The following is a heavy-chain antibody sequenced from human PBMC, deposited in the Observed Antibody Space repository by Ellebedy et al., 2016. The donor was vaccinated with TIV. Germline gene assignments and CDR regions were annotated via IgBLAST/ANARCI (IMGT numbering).Heavy chain of an antibody. CDR1: GYTFTSYY. CDR2: INTSGGST. CDR3: ARLSIAARSHDY. V-gene: IGHV1-46*01. J-gene: IGHJ4*02. D-gene: IGHD6-6*01. Sequence: AASVKVSCKASGYTFTSYYMHWVRQAPGQGLEWMGIINTSGGSTSYAQKFQGRVTMTRDTSTSTVYMELSSLRSEDTAVYYCARLSIAARSHDYWGQGTLVTVSS.